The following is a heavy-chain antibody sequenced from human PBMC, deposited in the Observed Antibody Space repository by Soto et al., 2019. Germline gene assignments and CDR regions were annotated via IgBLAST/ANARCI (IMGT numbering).Heavy chain of an antibody. J-gene: IGHJ4*02. Sequence: PGGSLGLCCAASGFTFSIYGMHWVRQAPGKGLEWVAVIWYHGNSMYYADSVKGRFTISRDNSKNTLYLQMNNLRAEDTAVYYCARYNTGHSDYWGQGTLVTVSS. D-gene: IGHD1-20*01. V-gene: IGHV3-33*01. CDR2: IWYHGNSM. CDR3: ARYNTGHSDY. CDR1: GFTFSIYG.